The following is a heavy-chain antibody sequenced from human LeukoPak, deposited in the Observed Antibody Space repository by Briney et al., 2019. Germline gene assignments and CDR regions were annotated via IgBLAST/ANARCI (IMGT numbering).Heavy chain of an antibody. V-gene: IGHV3-21*01. CDR3: ARDRTIFGLDKNYFDY. D-gene: IGHD3-3*01. CDR1: GFTFSSYS. Sequence: GGSLRLSCAASGFTFSSYSMNWVRQAPGKGLEWGSSISSSRSDIYYADSVKGRFTISRDNAKNSLYLQMNSLRAEDTAVYYCARDRTIFGLDKNYFDYWGQGTLVTVSS. J-gene: IGHJ4*02. CDR2: ISSSRSDI.